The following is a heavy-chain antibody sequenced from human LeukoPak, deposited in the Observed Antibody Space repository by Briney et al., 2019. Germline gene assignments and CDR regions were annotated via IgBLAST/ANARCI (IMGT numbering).Heavy chain of an antibody. J-gene: IGHJ6*03. Sequence: PGGSLRLSCAASGFTFSYYSMSWVRQAPGKGLEWVSSISSSSNHIYYADSVKGRFTTSRDNSKNTLYLQMNSLRAEDTAVYYCAKDRDNRRSYYYYYYMDVWGKGTTVTASS. D-gene: IGHD1-14*01. CDR1: GFTFSYYS. CDR2: ISSSSNHI. CDR3: AKDRDNRRSYYYYYYMDV. V-gene: IGHV3-21*01.